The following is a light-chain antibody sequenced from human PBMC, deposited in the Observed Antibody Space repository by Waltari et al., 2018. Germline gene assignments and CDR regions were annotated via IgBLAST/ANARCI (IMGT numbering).Light chain of an antibody. Sequence: QSALTQPRSVSGSPGQSVTISCTGTSSDVGVYNYVAWYQQHPGKAPKLMIYDVSKRPSGVPDRCSGSKSGNTASLTIAGLQAEDEADYYCSSYAGSYTLVFGGGTKLTVL. CDR3: SSYAGSYTLV. CDR2: DVS. CDR1: SSDVGVYNY. V-gene: IGLV2-11*01. J-gene: IGLJ3*02.